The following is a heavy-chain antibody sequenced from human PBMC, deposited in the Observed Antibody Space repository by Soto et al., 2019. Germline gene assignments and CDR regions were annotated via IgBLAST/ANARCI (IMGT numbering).Heavy chain of an antibody. V-gene: IGHV4-30-4*01. CDR2: IYDSGST. Sequence: SEALSLTCTVSGGSISGGVGGLYYWSWIRQPPGKGLEWIGYIYDSGSTYYNPSLKSRVTISVDTSKNQFSLKLSSVTAADTAVYYCARAQDYYDSSGYYFWGQGTLVTVSS. CDR1: GGSISGGVGGLYY. J-gene: IGHJ4*02. D-gene: IGHD3-22*01. CDR3: ARAQDYYDSSGYYF.